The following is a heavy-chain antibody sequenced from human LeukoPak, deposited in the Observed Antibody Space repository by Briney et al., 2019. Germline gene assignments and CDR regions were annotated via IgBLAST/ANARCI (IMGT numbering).Heavy chain of an antibody. Sequence: NPSETLSLTCTVSGGSIKTNYWSWIRQPPGKGLEWIGYIYYSGSTNYNPSLKSRLTMSVDTSKNQFSLKLNSVTAADTAVYYCVRAGDYGDYVGWFDPWGQGTLVTVSS. D-gene: IGHD4-17*01. CDR3: VRAGDYGDYVGWFDP. CDR1: GGSIKTNY. CDR2: IYYSGST. V-gene: IGHV4-59*12. J-gene: IGHJ5*02.